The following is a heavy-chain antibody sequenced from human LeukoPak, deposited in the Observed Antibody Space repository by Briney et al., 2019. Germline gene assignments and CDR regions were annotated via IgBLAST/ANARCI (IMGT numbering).Heavy chain of an antibody. CDR2: IRYDGTNK. Sequence: GGSLRLSCAASGFTFRSYGMHWVRQAPGKGLEWVAFIRYDGTNKYYAGSVKGRFTISRDNSKNTVYLQMNSLRAEDTAVYYCAKDPLMDVWGKGTTVTVSS. J-gene: IGHJ6*03. CDR3: AKDPLMDV. CDR1: GFTFRSYG. V-gene: IGHV3-30*02.